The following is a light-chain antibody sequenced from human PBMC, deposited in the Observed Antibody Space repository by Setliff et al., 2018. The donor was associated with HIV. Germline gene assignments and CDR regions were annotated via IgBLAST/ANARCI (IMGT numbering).Light chain of an antibody. CDR2: EVR. J-gene: IGLJ1*01. V-gene: IGLV2-14*01. CDR1: NSDVGGYNY. CDR3: SSYTSSSTRV. Sequence: QSALTQPASVSGSPGQSITISCTGSNSDVGGYNYVSWYQQHPGKVPKLIIYEVRNRPSGVSTRFSASKSGNTASLTISGLQTEDEADYYCSSYTSSSTRVFGTGTKVTVL.